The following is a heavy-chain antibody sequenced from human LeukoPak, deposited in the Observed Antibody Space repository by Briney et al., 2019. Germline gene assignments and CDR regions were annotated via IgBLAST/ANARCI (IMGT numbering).Heavy chain of an antibody. CDR2: IRPDGSQK. CDR3: ARDFQPRYCSSSSRSPA. D-gene: IGHD2-2*01. CDR1: GFTFRNYW. Sequence: GGSLRLSCAASGFTFRNYWMSWVRQAPGEGLEWVANIRPDGSQKYYVDSARGRFTISRDNAKSSLYLQMSSLRPEDTATYYCARDFQPRYCSSSSRSPAWGQGTTVTVSS. J-gene: IGHJ6*02. V-gene: IGHV3-7*03.